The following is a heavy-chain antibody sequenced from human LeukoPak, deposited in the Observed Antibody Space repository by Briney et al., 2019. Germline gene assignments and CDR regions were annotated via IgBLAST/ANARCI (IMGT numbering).Heavy chain of an antibody. V-gene: IGHV3-23*01. Sequence: GGSLRLSCAASGFTFSSHGMSWVRQAPGKGLEWVSAISGSGGSTYYADSVKGRFTISRDNSKNTLFLQMNSLRAEDTAVYYCAKGRYYYDSSDAFDIWGQGTMVTVSS. CDR2: ISGSGGST. J-gene: IGHJ3*02. D-gene: IGHD3-22*01. CDR1: GFTFSSHG. CDR3: AKGRYYYDSSDAFDI.